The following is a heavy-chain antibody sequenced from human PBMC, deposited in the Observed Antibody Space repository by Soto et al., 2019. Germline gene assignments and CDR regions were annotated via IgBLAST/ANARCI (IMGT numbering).Heavy chain of an antibody. D-gene: IGHD3-10*01. CDR3: ARAATRITMVRGVKNAFDI. Sequence: SVKVSCKASGGTFSSYAISWVRQAPGQGLEWMGGIIPIFGTANYAQKFQGRVTITADESTSTAYMELSSLRSEDTAVYYCARAATRITMVRGVKNAFDIWGQGTMVTVSS. CDR2: IIPIFGTA. V-gene: IGHV1-69*13. J-gene: IGHJ3*02. CDR1: GGTFSSYA.